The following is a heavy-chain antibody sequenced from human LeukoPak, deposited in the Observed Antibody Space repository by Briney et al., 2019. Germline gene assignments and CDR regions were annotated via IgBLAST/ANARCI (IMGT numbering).Heavy chain of an antibody. D-gene: IGHD4-23*01. CDR2: ISSSSSYI. V-gene: IGHV3-21*01. Sequence: KPGGSLRLSCAASGFTFSSYSMNWVRQAPGKGLEWVLSISSSSSYIYYADSVKGRFTISRDNAKNSLYLQMNSLRAEDTAVYNCARALIDGNTPFDYWGQGTLVTVSS. J-gene: IGHJ4*02. CDR1: GFTFSSYS. CDR3: ARALIDGNTPFDY.